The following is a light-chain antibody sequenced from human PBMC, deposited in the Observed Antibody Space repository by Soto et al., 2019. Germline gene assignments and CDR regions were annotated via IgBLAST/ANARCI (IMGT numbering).Light chain of an antibody. CDR3: QQYGNSPHT. Sequence: DIVLTQSPGTLSLSPGERATLSCRASQSVKSSYLAWYQQKPGQAPRLLIYAASSRATGIPDRFIGSGSGTDFTLTITRLEPEEFAVYYCQQYGNSPHTFDQGTKLEIK. CDR2: AAS. J-gene: IGKJ2*01. CDR1: QSVKSSY. V-gene: IGKV3-20*01.